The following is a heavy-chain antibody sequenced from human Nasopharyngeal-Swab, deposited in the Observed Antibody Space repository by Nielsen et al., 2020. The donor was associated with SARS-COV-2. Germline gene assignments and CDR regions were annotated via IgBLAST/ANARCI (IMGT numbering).Heavy chain of an antibody. CDR2: ITAGNGKT. CDR3: ARDKSAALTPRSQYCFDY. D-gene: IGHD6-6*01. Sequence: ASVKVSCKASGYTFTAYTMHWVRQAPGQGLEWMGWITAGNGKTKYSQNFQGRVTITTDTSATTAYMELRSLRSEDTAVYYCARDKSAALTPRSQYCFDYWGQGTLVTVSS. CDR1: GYTFTAYT. V-gene: IGHV1-3*01. J-gene: IGHJ4*02.